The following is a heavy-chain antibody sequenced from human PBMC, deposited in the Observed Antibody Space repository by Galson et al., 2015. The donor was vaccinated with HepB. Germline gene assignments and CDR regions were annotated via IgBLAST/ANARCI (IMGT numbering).Heavy chain of an antibody. J-gene: IGHJ4*02. CDR1: GFTFSHYG. CDR3: ARVGYSSSVDGFDL. Sequence: SLRLSCAASGFTFSHYGMYWVRQAPGKGPEWVALIWHDESKKYHADAVKGRFIISRDNSKNTVSLQMNGLRVDDTAVYYCARVGYSSSVDGFDLWGQGTLVTVSS. V-gene: IGHV3-33*01. CDR2: IWHDESKK. D-gene: IGHD5-12*01.